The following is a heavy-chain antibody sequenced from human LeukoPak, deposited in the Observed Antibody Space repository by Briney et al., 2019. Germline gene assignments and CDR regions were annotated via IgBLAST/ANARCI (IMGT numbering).Heavy chain of an antibody. CDR3: ARFLGDYYDSSGYYYYWFDP. D-gene: IGHD3-22*01. V-gene: IGHV4-39*01. CDR2: IYYSGST. J-gene: IGHJ5*02. Sequence: SETLSLTCTVSGGSISSSSYYWGWIRQPPGKGLEWIGSIYYSGSTYYNPSLKSRVTISVDTSKNQFSLKLSSVIAADTAVYYCARFLGDYYDSSGYYYYWFDPWGQGTLVTVSS. CDR1: GGSISSSSYY.